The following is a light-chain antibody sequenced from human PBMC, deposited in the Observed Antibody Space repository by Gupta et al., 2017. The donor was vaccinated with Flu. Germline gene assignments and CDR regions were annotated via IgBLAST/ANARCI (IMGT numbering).Light chain of an antibody. CDR3: QSDDNSLSGSV. Sequence: QSVLAQPPSVSAAPGQIVTISCAGSSANIGAGYDVHWYFQLPGTAPKLLISRNNNRASGVPDRFSGAKSVTTASLAITGLQAEDEANYYCQSDDNSLSGSVFGGGTKLTVL. CDR2: RNN. CDR1: SANIGAGYD. V-gene: IGLV1-40*01. J-gene: IGLJ3*02.